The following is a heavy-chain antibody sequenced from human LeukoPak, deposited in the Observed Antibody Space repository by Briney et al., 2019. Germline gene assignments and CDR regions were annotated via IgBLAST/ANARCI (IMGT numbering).Heavy chain of an antibody. CDR3: THHPGP. V-gene: IGHV2-5*01. D-gene: IGHD1-14*01. J-gene: IGHJ5*02. CDR2: ISWNDGK. Sequence: GPTLLSPTPTLTLTCTFIGFSLRTSGVAVGWIRPLPGKALEWLAPISWNDGKWFTPSLNSRLTITKDTSKNQMVRTMTNMAPVDTATYYCTHHPGPWGQGTLVTVSS. CDR1: GFSLRTSGVA.